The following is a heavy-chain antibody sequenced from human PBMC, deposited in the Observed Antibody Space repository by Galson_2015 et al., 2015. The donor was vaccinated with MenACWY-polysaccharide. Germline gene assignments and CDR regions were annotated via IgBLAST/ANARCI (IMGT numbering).Heavy chain of an antibody. CDR1: GFTFSSYA. D-gene: IGHD3-22*01. J-gene: IGHJ6*02. CDR2: ISYDGSNK. CDR3: ARDRQSITMIVGLFIWDYGMDV. Sequence: SLRLSCAASGFTFSSYAMHWVRQAPGKGLEWVAVISYDGSNKYYAGSVKGRFTISRDNSKNTLYLQMNSLRAEDTAVYYCARDRQSITMIVGLFIWDYGMDVWGQGTTVTVSS. V-gene: IGHV3-30-3*01.